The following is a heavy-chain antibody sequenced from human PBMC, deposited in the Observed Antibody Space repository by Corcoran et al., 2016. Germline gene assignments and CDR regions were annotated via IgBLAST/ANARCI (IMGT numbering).Heavy chain of an antibody. V-gene: IGHV4-34*01. Sequence: QVQLQQWGAGLLKPSETLSLTCAVYGGSFSGYYWSWIRQPPGKGLEWIGEINHSGSTNYNPSLKSRVAISVDTSKNQFSVKLSSVTAAETAVYYCAGGPSLGYAFDIWGQGTMVTVSS. CDR2: INHSGST. CDR3: AGGPSLGYAFDI. J-gene: IGHJ3*02. CDR1: GGSFSGYY.